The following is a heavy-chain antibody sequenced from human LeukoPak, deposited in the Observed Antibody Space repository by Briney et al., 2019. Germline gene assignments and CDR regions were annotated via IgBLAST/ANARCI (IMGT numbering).Heavy chain of an antibody. Sequence: PGGSLRLSCAASGFTFSSYAMSWVRQAPGKGLEWVSAISGSGGSTYYADSVKGRFTISRDNSKNTLYLQMNSLRAEDTAVYYCAKTSRAYYYYGMDVWGQGTTVTVSS. J-gene: IGHJ6*02. V-gene: IGHV3-23*01. CDR3: AKTSRAYYYYGMDV. CDR2: ISGSGGST. CDR1: GFTFSSYA.